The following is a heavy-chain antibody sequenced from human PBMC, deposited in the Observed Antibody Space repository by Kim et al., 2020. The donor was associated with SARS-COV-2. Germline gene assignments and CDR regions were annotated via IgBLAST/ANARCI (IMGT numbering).Heavy chain of an antibody. J-gene: IGHJ4*02. Sequence: SVKGRFTISRDNSKNTLYLQMNSLRAEDTAVYYCARGSSSGWYNNESLDYWGQGTLVTVSS. V-gene: IGHV3-30*07. CDR3: ARGSSSGWYNNESLDY. D-gene: IGHD6-19*01.